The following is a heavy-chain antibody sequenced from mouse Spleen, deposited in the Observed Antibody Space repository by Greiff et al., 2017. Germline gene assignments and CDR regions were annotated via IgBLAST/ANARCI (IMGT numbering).Heavy chain of an antibody. CDR2: IDPNSGAA. CDR1: GYTFTNYW. J-gene: IGHJ3*01. CDR3: TFYYDYGFPY. D-gene: IGHD2-4*01. Sequence: QVQLQQPGAELVKPGASVKLSCKASGYTFTNYWMHWVKQSPGRGLEWIGRIDPNSGAAHYNEIFKSKATLTVDRPSNTVYMQLSSLTSEDSAVYYCTFYYDYGFPYWGQGTLVTVS. V-gene: IGHV1-72*01.